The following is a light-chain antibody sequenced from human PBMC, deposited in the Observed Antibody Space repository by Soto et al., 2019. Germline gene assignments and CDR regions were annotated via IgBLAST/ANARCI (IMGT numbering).Light chain of an antibody. V-gene: IGLV2-23*01. CDR3: CSYAGSNIFAV. Sequence: QSALTQPASVSGSPGQSITISCTGTSSDIGSYDRVSWYQWHPGKAPKLIIYEDNRRPSEISNRFSGSKSGNTASLTISGLQPEDEADYYCCSYAGSNIFAVFGGGTKLTVL. CDR2: EDN. CDR1: SSDIGSYDR. J-gene: IGLJ3*02.